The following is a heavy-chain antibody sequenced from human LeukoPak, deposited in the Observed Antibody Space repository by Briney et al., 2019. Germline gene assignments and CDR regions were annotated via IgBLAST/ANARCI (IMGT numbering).Heavy chain of an antibody. CDR3: ARDGDMATHECWYFDL. D-gene: IGHD5-24*01. CDR2: ISAYNGNT. CDR1: GYTFTSYG. J-gene: IGHJ2*01. Sequence: ASVKVSCKASGYTFTSYGFSRVRQAPGQGLEWMGWISAYNGNTNYAQKLQDRVTMTTDTFTSTAYMELRSPRSDDTAVYYCARDGDMATHECWYFDLWGRGTLVTVSS. V-gene: IGHV1-18*01.